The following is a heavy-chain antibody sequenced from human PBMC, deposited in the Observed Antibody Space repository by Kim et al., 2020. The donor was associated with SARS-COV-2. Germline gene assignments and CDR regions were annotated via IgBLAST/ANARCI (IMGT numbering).Heavy chain of an antibody. CDR3: ARLGGNSDY. Sequence: STIYYADSVKGRFTISRDNAKNSLYLQMNSLRDEDTAVYYCARLGGNSDYWGQGTLVTVSS. J-gene: IGHJ4*02. CDR2: STI. V-gene: IGHV3-48*02. D-gene: IGHD2-21*02.